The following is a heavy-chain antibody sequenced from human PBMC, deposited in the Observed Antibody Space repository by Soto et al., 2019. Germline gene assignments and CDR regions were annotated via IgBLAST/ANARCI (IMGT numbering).Heavy chain of an antibody. V-gene: IGHV4-30-4*01. CDR3: ARAGFSYGHLLF. CDR1: GGPIKTGDYY. CDR2: VFYSGAT. D-gene: IGHD1-1*01. J-gene: IGHJ4*02. Sequence: QVQLKESGPGLMKPSETLSLTCNVSGGPIKTGDYYWNWIRQPPGKGLEWIGYVFYSGATNYSPSLKSRAAISMDTSKNQFSLSLTSVTAADTAVYYCARAGFSYGHLLFWGQGIRVTVST.